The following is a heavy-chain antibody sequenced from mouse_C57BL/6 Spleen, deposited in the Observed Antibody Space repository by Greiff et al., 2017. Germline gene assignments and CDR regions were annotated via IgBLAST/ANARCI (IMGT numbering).Heavy chain of an antibody. CDR3: ARQDYYGSSYDYAMDY. D-gene: IGHD1-1*01. J-gene: IGHJ4*01. Sequence: EVMLVESGGGLVQPGGSLKLSCAASGFTFSDYYMYWVRQTPEKRLEWVAYISNGGGSTYYPDTVKGRFTISRDNAKNTLYLQMIRLKSEDTAMYYCARQDYYGSSYDYAMDYWGQGTSVTVSS. V-gene: IGHV5-12*01. CDR2: ISNGGGST. CDR1: GFTFSDYY.